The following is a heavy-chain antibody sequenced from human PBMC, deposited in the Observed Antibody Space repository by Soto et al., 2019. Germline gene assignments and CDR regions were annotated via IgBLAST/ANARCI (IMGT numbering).Heavy chain of an antibody. D-gene: IGHD6-13*01. CDR1: GFTVSSNY. Sequence: EVQLVESGGGLVQPGGSLRLSCAASGFTVSSNYMSWVRQAPGKGLEWVSVIYSGGSTYHADSVKGRFTISRDNSKNTLYLQMNSLSAEHTAVYYCAREKIDGRSWYSSDYWGQGTLVTVSS. CDR2: IYSGGST. CDR3: AREKIDGRSWYSSDY. J-gene: IGHJ4*02. V-gene: IGHV3-66*01.